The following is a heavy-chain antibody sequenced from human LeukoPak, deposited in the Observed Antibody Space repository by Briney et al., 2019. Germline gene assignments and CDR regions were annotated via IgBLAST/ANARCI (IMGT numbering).Heavy chain of an antibody. CDR1: GYTFTSYG. J-gene: IGHJ4*02. V-gene: IGHV1-18*01. CDR2: ISAYNGNT. D-gene: IGHD6-13*01. Sequence: VSVKVSCKASGYTFTSYGISWVRQAPGQGLEWMGWISAYNGNTNYAQKLQGRVTMTTDTSTSTAYMELRSLRSDDTAVYYCARGPRIAAAGRGFAYWGQGTLVTVSS. CDR3: ARGPRIAAAGRGFAY.